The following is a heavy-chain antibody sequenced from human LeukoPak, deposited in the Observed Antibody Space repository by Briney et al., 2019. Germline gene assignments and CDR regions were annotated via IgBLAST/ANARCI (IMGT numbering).Heavy chain of an antibody. CDR1: GFTFSSYA. CDR2: ISYDGSNK. CDR3: ARDGKDTSGYYFGDS. V-gene: IGHV3-30*04. J-gene: IGHJ4*02. D-gene: IGHD3-22*01. Sequence: PGGSLRLSCAASGFTFSSYAMHWVRQAPGKGLEWVAVISYDGSNKYYADSVKGRFTISRDNSKNTLYLQMNSLRAEDTAVYHCARDGKDTSGYYFGDSWGQGTLVTVSS.